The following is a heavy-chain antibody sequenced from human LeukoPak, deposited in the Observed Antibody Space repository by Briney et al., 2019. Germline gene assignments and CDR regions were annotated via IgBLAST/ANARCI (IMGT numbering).Heavy chain of an antibody. J-gene: IGHJ5*02. V-gene: IGHV4-34*01. CDR3: ARSGFIGRSSSWATNWFDP. CDR1: GGSFSGYY. Sequence: SGTLSLTCAVYGGSFSGYYWSWIRQPPGRGLEWIGEINHSGSTNYNPSLKSRVTISVDTSKNQFSLKLSSVTAADTAVYYCARSGFIGRSSSWATNWFDPWGQGTLVTVSS. CDR2: INHSGST. D-gene: IGHD6-13*01.